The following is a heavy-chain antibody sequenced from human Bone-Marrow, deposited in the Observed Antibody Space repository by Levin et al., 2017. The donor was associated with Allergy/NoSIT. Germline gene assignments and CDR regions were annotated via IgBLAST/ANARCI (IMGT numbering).Heavy chain of an antibody. D-gene: IGHD3-16*01. J-gene: IGHJ4*02. Sequence: SQTLSLTCAISGDTVSSNSAAWSWIRQSPSRGLEWLGRTYYRSKWFNDYAMSVKSRITIDSDTSRNQFSLHLNSVTPEDTALYFCARDNLLGSGQFDYWGQGTLVTVSS. CDR1: GDTVSSNSAA. CDR3: ARDNLLGSGQFDY. CDR2: TYYRSKWFN. V-gene: IGHV6-1*01.